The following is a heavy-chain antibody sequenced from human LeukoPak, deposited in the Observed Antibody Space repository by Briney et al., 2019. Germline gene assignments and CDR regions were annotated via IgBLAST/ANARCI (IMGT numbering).Heavy chain of an antibody. Sequence: SETLSLTCTVSGGSISSSSYYWGWIRQPPGKGLEWIGSIYYSGSTYYNPSLKSRVTISVDTSKNQFSLKLSSVTAADTAVYYCARVVGPVAVVSPGVRDYWGQGTLVTVSS. D-gene: IGHD4-23*01. CDR3: ARVVGPVAVVSPGVRDY. V-gene: IGHV4-39*07. CDR1: GGSISSSSYY. CDR2: IYYSGST. J-gene: IGHJ4*02.